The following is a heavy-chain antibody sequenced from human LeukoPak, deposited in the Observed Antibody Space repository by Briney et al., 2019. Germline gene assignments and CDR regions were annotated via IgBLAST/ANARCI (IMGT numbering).Heavy chain of an antibody. V-gene: IGHV3-30*18. Sequence: PGRSLRLSCAASGFTFSSYGMHWVRQAPGKGLEWVAVISYDGSNKYYADSVKGQFTISRDNSKNTLYLQMNSLRAEDTAVYYCAKDQGAARLDYYYGMDVWGQGTTVTVSS. CDR3: AKDQGAARLDYYYGMDV. CDR1: GFTFSSYG. J-gene: IGHJ6*02. CDR2: ISYDGSNK. D-gene: IGHD6-6*01.